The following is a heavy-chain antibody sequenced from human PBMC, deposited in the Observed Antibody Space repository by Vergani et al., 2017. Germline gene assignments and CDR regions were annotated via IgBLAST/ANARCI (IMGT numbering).Heavy chain of an antibody. CDR3: ARIKGGYHDY. J-gene: IGHJ4*02. V-gene: IGHV4-4*07. Sequence: QVQMQESGPGLVKTSETLSLTCSASGAPISYWCWSWLRQPAGKGLEWIGRLCPSGSTNYKPSLKSRVTMSIDTSKNQFSLKLTSVTAADTAVYYCARIKGGYHDYWGQGTLVTVSS. CDR2: LCPSGST. D-gene: IGHD3-22*01. CDR1: GAPISYWC.